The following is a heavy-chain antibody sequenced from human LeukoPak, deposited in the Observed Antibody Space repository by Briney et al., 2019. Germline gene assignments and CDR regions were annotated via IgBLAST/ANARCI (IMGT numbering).Heavy chain of an antibody. D-gene: IGHD5-24*01. Sequence: NSSETLSLTCTVSGGSLSTYYWSWVRQPPGKGLEWIGYIYHSGSTKYNPSLKSRVTISVDMSKNQFSLKLNSVTAADTAVYYCARDLQGDGYNRAEFDYWGQGTLVTVSS. CDR3: ARDLQGDGYNRAEFDY. CDR2: IYHSGST. V-gene: IGHV4-59*12. J-gene: IGHJ4*02. CDR1: GGSLSTYY.